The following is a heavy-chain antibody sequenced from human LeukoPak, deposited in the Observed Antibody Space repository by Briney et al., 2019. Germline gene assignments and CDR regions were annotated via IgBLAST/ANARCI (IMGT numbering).Heavy chain of an antibody. V-gene: IGHV4-30-4*01. CDR1: GGSISIGDYY. J-gene: IGHJ4*02. Sequence: SETLSLTCTVSGGSISIGDYYWSWIRQPPGKGLEWIGYIYYSGSTYYNPSLKSRVTISVDTSKNQFSLKLSSVTAADTAVYYCARERLGHGLDYWGQGTLVTVSS. CDR3: ARERLGHGLDY. D-gene: IGHD1/OR15-1a*01. CDR2: IYYSGST.